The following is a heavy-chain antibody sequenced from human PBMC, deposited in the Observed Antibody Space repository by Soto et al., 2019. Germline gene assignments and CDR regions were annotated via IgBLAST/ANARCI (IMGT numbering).Heavy chain of an antibody. D-gene: IGHD2-21*02. Sequence: RLSCAASGFTFSNSEMFWVRQAPGKGLEWVSKINYSGSNIYYSKSVKGRFTISRDNAKNSLSLQMNSLTDEDTAIYYCASEALCGADCYFFEYWGPGTLVTVSS. CDR1: GFTFSNSE. J-gene: IGHJ4*02. V-gene: IGHV3-48*03. CDR3: ASEALCGADCYFFEY. CDR2: INYSGSNI.